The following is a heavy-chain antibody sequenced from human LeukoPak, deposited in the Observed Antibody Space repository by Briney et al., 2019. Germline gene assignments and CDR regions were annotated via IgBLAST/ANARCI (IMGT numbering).Heavy chain of an antibody. CDR2: ISSTSIYR. V-gene: IGHV3-21*01. J-gene: IGHJ2*01. D-gene: IGHD3-22*01. CDR3: ARAPVYYDESRGHLKISNWYLDL. Sequence: PGGSLRLSCAASGFTFSAYSMNWVRQAPGKGQERVSSISSTSIYRYYGDSVKGRFTISRDNAKNSLYLQMNSLRAEDTAVFYCARAPVYYDESRGHLKISNWYLDLWGRGTLVTVSS. CDR1: GFTFSAYS.